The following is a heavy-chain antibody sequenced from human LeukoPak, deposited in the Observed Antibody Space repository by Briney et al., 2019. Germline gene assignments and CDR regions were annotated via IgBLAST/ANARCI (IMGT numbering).Heavy chain of an antibody. CDR2: IYHSGST. CDR3: ARAGSIVGATGY. CDR1: GYSISSGYY. D-gene: IGHD1-26*01. Sequence: SETLSLTCTVSGYSISSGYYWGWIRQPPGKGLEWIGSIYHSGSTYYNPSLKSRVTISVDTSKNQFSLKLSSVTAADTAVYYRARAGSIVGATGYWGQGTLVTVSS. J-gene: IGHJ4*02. V-gene: IGHV4-38-2*02.